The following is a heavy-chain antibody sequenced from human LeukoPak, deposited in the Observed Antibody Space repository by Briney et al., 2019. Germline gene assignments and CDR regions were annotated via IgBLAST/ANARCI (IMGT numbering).Heavy chain of an antibody. CDR2: IYYSGST. J-gene: IGHJ6*02. D-gene: IGHD3-10*02. V-gene: IGHV4-59*01. Sequence: PSETLSLTCTVSGGSISRYYWSWIRQPPGQGLEWIGYIYYSGSTNYNPSLKSRVTISVDTSKNQFSLKVRSVTAADTAVYYCARGGLFPHDFGMDVWGQGTTVTVSS. CDR3: ARGGLFPHDFGMDV. CDR1: GGSISRYY.